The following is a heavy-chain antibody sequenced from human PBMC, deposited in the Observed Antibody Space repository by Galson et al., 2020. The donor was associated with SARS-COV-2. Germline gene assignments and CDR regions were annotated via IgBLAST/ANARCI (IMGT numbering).Heavy chain of an antibody. V-gene: IGHV1-18*01. CDR1: GYTFNTYG. J-gene: IGHJ4*02. D-gene: IGHD3-10*01. Sequence: ASVKVSCKASGYTFNTYGVTWVRQAPGQGLEWVGWSSAFNGNTNSAQKLQGRVTMTTDTSTSTAYMELRRLKPDDTAVYYCARLLGSGSYIDYWGQGTLVTVSS. CDR2: SSAFNGNT. CDR3: ARLLGSGSYIDY.